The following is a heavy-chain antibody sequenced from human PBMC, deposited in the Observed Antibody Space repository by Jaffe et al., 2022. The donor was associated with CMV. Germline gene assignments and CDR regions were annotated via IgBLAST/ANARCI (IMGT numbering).Heavy chain of an antibody. V-gene: IGHV4-39*01. CDR3: ARHPEEYDSSGYYPGYFDY. J-gene: IGHJ4*02. Sequence: QLQLQESGPGLVKPSETLSLTCTVSGGSISSSSYYWGWIRQPPGKGLEWIGSIYYSGSTYYNPSLKSRVTISVDTSKNQFSLKLSSVTAADTAVYYCARHPEEYDSSGYYPGYFDYWGQGTLVTVSS. CDR1: GGSISSSSYY. CDR2: IYYSGST. D-gene: IGHD3-22*01.